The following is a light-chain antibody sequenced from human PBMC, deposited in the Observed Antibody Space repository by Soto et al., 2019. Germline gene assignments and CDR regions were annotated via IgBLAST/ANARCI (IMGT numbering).Light chain of an antibody. CDR3: QRYNSYWT. CDR2: VAS. J-gene: IGKJ1*01. Sequence: TEMILSPSSLCASVEDRVPITCRESQGISPYLAWYQQKPGEAATLLIYVASSLESGVPSRFSGSGSGTEFTLTISSLQPDDFATYYFQRYNSYWTFGQGTKVDIK. V-gene: IGKV1-5*01. CDR1: QGISPY.